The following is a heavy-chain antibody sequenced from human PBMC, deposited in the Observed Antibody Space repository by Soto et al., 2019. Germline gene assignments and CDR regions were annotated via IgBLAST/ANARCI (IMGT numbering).Heavy chain of an antibody. CDR2: ISYDGSYK. J-gene: IGHJ4*02. CDR3: AKEGSSGWYGDY. V-gene: IGHV3-30*18. D-gene: IGHD6-19*01. CDR1: GFTFSNYG. Sequence: QVQLVESGGGVVQPGRSVRLSCEASGFTFSNYGMHWVRQAPGKGLEWVAIISYDGSYKYYADSVKGRLSISRDNSKNTVYVQMNSLRPEVTAVYYCAKEGSSGWYGDYWGQGTLVTVSS.